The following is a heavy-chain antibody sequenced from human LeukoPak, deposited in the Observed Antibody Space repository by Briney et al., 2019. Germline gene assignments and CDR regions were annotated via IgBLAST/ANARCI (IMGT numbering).Heavy chain of an antibody. V-gene: IGHV3-30*02. Sequence: GGSLRLSCAASGFTFSSYGMHWVRQAPGKGLEWVAFIRYDGSNKYYADSVKGRFTISRDNSKNTLYLQMNSLRAEDTAVYYCAKDGGSGYSSAYYMDVWGKGTTVTVSS. CDR2: IRYDGSNK. J-gene: IGHJ6*03. D-gene: IGHD3-10*01. CDR3: AKDGGSGYSSAYYMDV. CDR1: GFTFSSYG.